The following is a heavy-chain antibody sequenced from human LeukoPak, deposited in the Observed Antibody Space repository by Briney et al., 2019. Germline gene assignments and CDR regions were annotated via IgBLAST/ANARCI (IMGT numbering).Heavy chain of an antibody. CDR3: ARHTRPGYSGYENAFDF. V-gene: IGHV4-59*08. CDR2: LYYSGST. CDR1: GFTVSSNH. Sequence: GSLSLSCAASGFTVSSNHMSWVRQAPGEGLEWIGDLYYSGSTHYNPSLKSRVTLSVDTSKNQFSLKLNSVTAADTAVYYCARHTRPGYSGYENAFDFWGQGTLVTVSS. D-gene: IGHD5-12*01. J-gene: IGHJ3*01.